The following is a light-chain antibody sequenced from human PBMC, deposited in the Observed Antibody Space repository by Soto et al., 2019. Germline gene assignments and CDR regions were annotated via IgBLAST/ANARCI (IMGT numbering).Light chain of an antibody. CDR2: DVS. CDR3: SSYAGSTNYV. CDR1: SSYVGGYNY. J-gene: IGLJ1*01. V-gene: IGLV2-14*01. Sequence: QSVLTQPASVSGSPGQSITISCTGTSSYVGGYNYVSWYQQHPGKAPKLMIYDVSNRPSGISNRFSGSKSGNTASLTVSGLQAEDEADYYCSSYAGSTNYVFATGTKVTVL.